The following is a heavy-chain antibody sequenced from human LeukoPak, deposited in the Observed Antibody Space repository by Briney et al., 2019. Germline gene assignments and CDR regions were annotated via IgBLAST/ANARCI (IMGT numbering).Heavy chain of an antibody. Sequence: KPSETLSLTCTVSGYSISNGYYWGWIRQPPGKGLEWIGSIYYSGSTYYNPSLKSRVTISVDTSKNQFSLKLSSVTAADTAVYYCARVGKGYFSDVFDIWGKGKMVTV. CDR3: ARVGKGYFSDVFDI. J-gene: IGHJ3*02. CDR2: IYYSGST. D-gene: IGHD2/OR15-2a*01. V-gene: IGHV4-38-2*02. CDR1: GYSISNGYY.